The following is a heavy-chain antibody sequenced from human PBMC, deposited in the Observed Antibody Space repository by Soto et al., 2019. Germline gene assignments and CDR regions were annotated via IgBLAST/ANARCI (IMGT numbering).Heavy chain of an antibody. D-gene: IGHD1-26*01. J-gene: IGHJ5*02. Sequence: SETLSLTCTVSGGSISSGGYYWSWIRQHPGKGLEWIGYIYYSGSTYYNPSLKSRVTISVDTSKNQFSLKLSSVTAADTAVYYCARCIVGATSHWFDHWGQGTLVTVSS. CDR2: IYYSGST. CDR1: GGSISSGGYY. V-gene: IGHV4-31*03. CDR3: ARCIVGATSHWFDH.